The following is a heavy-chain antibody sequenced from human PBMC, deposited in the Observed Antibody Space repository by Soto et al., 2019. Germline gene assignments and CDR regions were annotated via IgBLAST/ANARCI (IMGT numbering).Heavy chain of an antibody. J-gene: IGHJ4*02. V-gene: IGHV2-5*02. CDR2: IYWDDDK. Sequence: SGPTLVNPTQTLTLTCTFSGFSLSSGVGVGWIRQSPGKALEWLAVIYWDDDKRYSPSLQSRVTISKDTSKNQVVLTMSNMDPVDTATYYCAHRVEGYVSGWSQLCFDYRGQGALVPVSS. CDR3: AHRVEGYVSGWSQLCFDY. D-gene: IGHD6-19*01. CDR1: GFSLSSGVG.